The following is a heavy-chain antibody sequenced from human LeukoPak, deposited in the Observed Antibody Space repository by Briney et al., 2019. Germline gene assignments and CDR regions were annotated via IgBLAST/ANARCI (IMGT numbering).Heavy chain of an antibody. CDR2: INHSGST. V-gene: IGHV4-34*01. Sequence: SETLSLTCAVYGGSFSGYYWSWIRQPPGKGLEWIGEINHSGSTNYNPSLKSRVTISVDTSKNQFSLKLSSVTAADTAVYYCARDRNWLQSPFDYWGQGTLVTVSS. D-gene: IGHD5-24*01. CDR1: GGSFSGYY. J-gene: IGHJ4*02. CDR3: ARDRNWLQSPFDY.